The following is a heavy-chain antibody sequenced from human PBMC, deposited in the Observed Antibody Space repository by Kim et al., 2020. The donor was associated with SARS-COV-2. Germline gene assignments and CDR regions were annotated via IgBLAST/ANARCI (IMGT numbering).Heavy chain of an antibody. V-gene: IGHV1-2*02. CDR3: ARGLGYCAGGNCH. D-gene: IGHD2-15*01. CDR2: ITPDGGHP. CDR1: GYPFNDSF. J-gene: IGHJ4*02. Sequence: ASVKVSCKASGYPFNDSFIHWVRQAPGQGLEWLGWITPDGGHPHYAQKFHGRVTMTRDASINTAFVELSRVTSDDTAVYYCARGLGYCAGGNCHWGQGTLVTVSS.